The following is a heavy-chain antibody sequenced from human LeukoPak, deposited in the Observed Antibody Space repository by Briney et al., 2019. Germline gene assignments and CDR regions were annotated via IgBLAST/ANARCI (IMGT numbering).Heavy chain of an antibody. J-gene: IGHJ4*02. CDR3: ARDRGGNSFDF. V-gene: IGHV1-2*02. D-gene: IGHD4-23*01. Sequence: ASVKVSCKASGYTFTDSYMHWMRQAPAQGLEWMGWINPNSDTNYAQKFQGRVTMTRDTSISTADMELNSLRSDDTGVYYCARDRGGNSFDFWGQGTLVTVSS. CDR2: INPNSDT. CDR1: GYTFTDSY.